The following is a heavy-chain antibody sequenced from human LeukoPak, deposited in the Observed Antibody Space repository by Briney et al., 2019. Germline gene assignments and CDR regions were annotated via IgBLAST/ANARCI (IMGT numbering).Heavy chain of an antibody. CDR3: ARRRDSGSLQHFDY. Sequence: PGGFLRLSCAASGFTFSSYGMHWVRQAPGKGLEWVANIKQDGSEKYYVDSVKGRFTISRDNAKNSLYLQMNSLRAEDTAVYYCARRRDSGSLQHFDYWGQGTLVTVSS. D-gene: IGHD1-26*01. V-gene: IGHV3-7*03. CDR1: GFTFSSYG. J-gene: IGHJ4*02. CDR2: IKQDGSEK.